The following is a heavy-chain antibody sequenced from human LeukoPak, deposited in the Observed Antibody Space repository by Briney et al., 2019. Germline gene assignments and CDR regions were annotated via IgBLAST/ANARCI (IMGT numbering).Heavy chain of an antibody. D-gene: IGHD4-17*01. V-gene: IGHV3-11*04. J-gene: IGHJ3*02. CDR2: ISSSGTTI. CDR3: ARDYYGDRSYDAFDI. CDR1: GFTFSDYY. Sequence: GGSLRLSCAASGFTFSDYYMSWIRQAPGKGLEWVSYISSSGTTIYYADSVKGRFTISRDNAKNSLYLQLNSLRAEDTAVYFCARDYYGDRSYDAFDIWGQGTLVTVSS.